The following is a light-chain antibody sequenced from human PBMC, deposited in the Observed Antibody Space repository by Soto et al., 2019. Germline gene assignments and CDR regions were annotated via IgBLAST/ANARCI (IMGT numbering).Light chain of an antibody. CDR1: SGSIASNY. CDR2: EDN. CDR3: QSYDSSTPAV. Sequence: NFMLTQPHSVSESPGKTVTISCTHSSGSIASNYVQWYQQRPGSSPTTVIYEDNQRPSGVPDRFSGSIDSSSNSAYLTISGLKTEDEADYYCQSYDSSTPAVFGGGTQLTVL. V-gene: IGLV6-57*01. J-gene: IGLJ7*01.